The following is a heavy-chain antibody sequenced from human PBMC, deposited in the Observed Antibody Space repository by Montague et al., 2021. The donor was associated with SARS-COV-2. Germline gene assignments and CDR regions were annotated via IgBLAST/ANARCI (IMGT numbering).Heavy chain of an antibody. D-gene: IGHD3-10*01. CDR3: AKDSYYYGLGYGMDV. Sequence: SLRLSCAASGFTFSNSAMNWVHQAPGKGLEWVSGSSGSDGGTHYAASVKGRFTISRDNSKNVLYLQMSSLRAEDTALYYCAKDSYYYGLGYGMDVWGQGTTVTVSS. J-gene: IGHJ6*02. CDR2: SSGSDGGT. V-gene: IGHV3-23*01. CDR1: GFTFSNSA.